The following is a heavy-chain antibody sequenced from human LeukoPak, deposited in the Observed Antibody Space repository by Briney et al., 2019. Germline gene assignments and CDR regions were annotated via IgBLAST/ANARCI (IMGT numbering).Heavy chain of an antibody. Sequence: PSETLSLTCTVSGGSISSSSYYWGWIRQPPGKGLEWIGSIYYSGSTYYNPSLKSRVTISVGTSKNQFSLKLSSVTAADTAVYYCARGRGYSGYGLLGYYYMDVWGKGTTVTVSS. V-gene: IGHV4-39*01. J-gene: IGHJ6*03. D-gene: IGHD5-12*01. CDR2: IYYSGST. CDR3: ARGRGYSGYGLLGYYYMDV. CDR1: GGSISSSSYY.